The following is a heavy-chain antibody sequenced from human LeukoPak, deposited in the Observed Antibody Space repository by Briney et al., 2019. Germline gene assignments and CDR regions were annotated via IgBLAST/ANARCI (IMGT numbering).Heavy chain of an antibody. D-gene: IGHD6-6*01. CDR2: IYYSGST. J-gene: IGHJ4*02. CDR3: ARGDEYSSSSI. V-gene: IGHV4-59*01. Sequence: PSETLSLTCTVSGGSISSYYWSWIRQPPGKGLEWIGYIYYSGSTNYNPSLKSRVTISVDMSKNQFSLKLSSVTAADTAVYYCARGDEYSSSSIWGQGTLVTVSS. CDR1: GGSISSYY.